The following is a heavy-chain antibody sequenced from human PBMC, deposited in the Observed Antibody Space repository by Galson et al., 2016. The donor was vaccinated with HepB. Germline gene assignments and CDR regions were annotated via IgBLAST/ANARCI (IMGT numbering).Heavy chain of an antibody. CDR3: TTTLGVVASPGC. V-gene: IGHV3-73*01. CDR2: VRSKANTYTT. Sequence: SLRLSCAASGFTLSGPTLHWVRQASGKGLEWVGRVRSKANTYTTAYAASVKGRFTISRDDSKNTAYLQMNSLKTEDTAVYYCTTTLGVVASPGCWGQGTLVTVSS. CDR1: GFTLSGPT. D-gene: IGHD3-3*01. J-gene: IGHJ4*02.